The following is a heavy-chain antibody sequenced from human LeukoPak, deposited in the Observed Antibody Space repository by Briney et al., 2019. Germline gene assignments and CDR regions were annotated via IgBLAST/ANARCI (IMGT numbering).Heavy chain of an antibody. CDR2: IKGDESAK. CDR1: GFTFTTYW. Sequence: GGSLRLSCAASGFTFTTYWMAWVRQAPGKGLEWVANIKGDESAKHQAASVKGRLTISRDNAQNSVYLQMSSLRVEDTAVSYCARDVGGSLDYWGQGTLVTVSS. J-gene: IGHJ4*02. V-gene: IGHV3-7*01. CDR3: ARDVGGSLDY. D-gene: IGHD1-26*01.